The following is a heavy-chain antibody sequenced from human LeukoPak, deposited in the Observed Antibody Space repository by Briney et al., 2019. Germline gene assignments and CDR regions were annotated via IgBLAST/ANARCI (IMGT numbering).Heavy chain of an antibody. CDR1: GYSISSGYY. D-gene: IGHD5-12*01. V-gene: IGHV4-38-2*01. Sequence: SSETLSLTCAVSGYSISSGYYWGWIRQPPGKGLEGIGYIYYSGSTYYNPSLKSRVTISVDTSKNQFSLKLGSVTAADTAVYYCASEVATPYYYGMDVWGKGTTVTVCS. J-gene: IGHJ6*01. CDR3: ASEVATPYYYGMDV. CDR2: IYYSGST.